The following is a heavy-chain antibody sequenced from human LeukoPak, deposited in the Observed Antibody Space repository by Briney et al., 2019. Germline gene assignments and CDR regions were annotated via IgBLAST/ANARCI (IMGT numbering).Heavy chain of an antibody. J-gene: IGHJ3*02. CDR3: ATVHWDKAFDI. V-gene: IGHV3-21*01. CDR2: ITSDSRYM. Sequence: EGSLRLSCAASGFTFSSYNMNWVRQAPGKGLEWVSSITSDSRYMYCADSVKGRFTISRDNAKNSLYLQMNSLRAEDTAVYYCATVHWDKAFDIWGQGTMVTVSS. D-gene: IGHD7-27*01. CDR1: GFTFSSYN.